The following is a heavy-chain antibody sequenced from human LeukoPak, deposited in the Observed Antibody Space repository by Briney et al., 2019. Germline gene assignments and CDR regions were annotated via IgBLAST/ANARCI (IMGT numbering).Heavy chain of an antibody. Sequence: SSGGYYWSWIRQHPGKGLEWVSGISWNSGSIGYADSVKGRFTISRDNAKNSLYLQMNSLRAEDTALYYCAKDISLHFGYSYAKRDYGMDVWGQGTTVTVSS. CDR1: SSGGYY. D-gene: IGHD5-18*01. V-gene: IGHV3-9*01. J-gene: IGHJ6*02. CDR2: ISWNSGSI. CDR3: AKDISLHFGYSYAKRDYGMDV.